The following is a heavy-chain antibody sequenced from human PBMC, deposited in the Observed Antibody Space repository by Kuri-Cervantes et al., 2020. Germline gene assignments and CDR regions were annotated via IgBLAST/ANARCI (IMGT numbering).Heavy chain of an antibody. Sequence: GESLKISCAASGFTFDDYAMHWVRQAPGKGLEWVAVVSDDGSNRIYADSVKGRFTISRDNSKKTLYLQMTSLTTEDTAVYYCARVSESYYYFDYWGQGSLVTVSS. CDR2: VSDDGSNR. J-gene: IGHJ4*02. CDR1: GFTFDDYA. CDR3: ARVSESYYYFDY. D-gene: IGHD1-26*01. V-gene: IGHV3-30-3*01.